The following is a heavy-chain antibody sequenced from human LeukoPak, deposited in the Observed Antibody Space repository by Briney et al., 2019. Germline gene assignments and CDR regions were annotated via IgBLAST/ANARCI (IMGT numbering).Heavy chain of an antibody. V-gene: IGHV1-18*01. CDR3: ARDPPYSSSWGPPPWFDP. D-gene: IGHD6-13*01. CDR2: ISAYNGNT. Sequence: ASVKVSCKASGYTFTSYGISWVRQAPGQGLEWMGWISAYNGNTNYAQKLQGRVTMTTDTSTSTAYMELRSLRSDDTAVYYCARDPPYSSSWGPPPWFDPWGQGTLVTVSS. J-gene: IGHJ5*02. CDR1: GYTFTSYG.